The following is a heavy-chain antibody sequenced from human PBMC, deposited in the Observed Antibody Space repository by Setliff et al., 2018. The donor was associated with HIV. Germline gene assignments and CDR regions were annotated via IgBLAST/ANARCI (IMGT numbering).Heavy chain of an antibody. CDR2: ISYDGSDK. CDR1: GFTFSSYA. Sequence: GGSLRLSCVASGFTFSSYAMHWVRQAPGEGLEWVTVISYDGSDKYYADSVQGRFTISRDTSKNTLYLQMNSLRGEDTAVYYCAREDVDTSMVYYYYYYMDVWGKGTLVTVSS. J-gene: IGHJ6*03. V-gene: IGHV3-30*04. D-gene: IGHD5-18*01. CDR3: AREDVDTSMVYYYYYYMDV.